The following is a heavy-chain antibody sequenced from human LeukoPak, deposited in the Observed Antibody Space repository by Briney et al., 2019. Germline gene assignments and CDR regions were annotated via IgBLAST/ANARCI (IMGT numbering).Heavy chain of an antibody. D-gene: IGHD3-22*01. CDR3: TRLLYYYDSTIYQRYFDY. CDR1: GFTVSSNY. Sequence: KPGGSLRLSCAASGFTVSSNYMNWVRQAPGKGLEWVSIIYSGGNTYYADSVKGRFTISRDNSQNTLYLQMNSLRPEDTAVYYCTRLLYYYDSTIYQRYFDYWGQGTLVTVSS. V-gene: IGHV3-53*01. CDR2: IYSGGNT. J-gene: IGHJ4*02.